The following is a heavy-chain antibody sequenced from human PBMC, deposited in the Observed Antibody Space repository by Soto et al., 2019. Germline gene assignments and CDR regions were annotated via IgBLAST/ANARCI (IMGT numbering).Heavy chain of an antibody. CDR2: ISAHNGDT. CDR3: ATEPIYYNDGSGYYTLGH. V-gene: IGHV1-18*04. CDR1: GYSFTTYG. J-gene: IGHJ4*02. D-gene: IGHD3-22*01. Sequence: GVSVKVSCKASGYSFTTYGFSWVRQAPGQGLECVGWISAHNGDTHYSQKFQGRVTLTTDTSTNTGYMELRSLTSDDTAVYFCATEPIYYNDGSGYYTLGHWGQGTLVTVSS.